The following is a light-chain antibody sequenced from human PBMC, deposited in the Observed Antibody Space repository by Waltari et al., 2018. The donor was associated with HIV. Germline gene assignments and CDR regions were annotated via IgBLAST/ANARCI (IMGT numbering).Light chain of an antibody. Sequence: DIAMTQSPLSLPVTPGEPASISCRSSQSLLHSDGYKYLDWYLQKPGQSPQLLIYLGSYRASGVPDRFSGSGSGTDFTLKISRVEAEDVGVYYCMEALQTPITFGQGTRLEIK. V-gene: IGKV2-28*01. CDR2: LGS. CDR1: QSLLHSDGYKY. J-gene: IGKJ5*01. CDR3: MEALQTPIT.